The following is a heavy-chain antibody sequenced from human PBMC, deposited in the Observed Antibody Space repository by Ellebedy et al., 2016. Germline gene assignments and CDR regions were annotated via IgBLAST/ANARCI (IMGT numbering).Heavy chain of an antibody. CDR1: GFTFGDYA. Sequence: GGSLRLSCTASGFTFGDYAMSWFRQAPGKGLEWVGFIRSKAYGGTTEYAASVKGRFTISRDDSKTIAYLQMNSLKTEDTAVYYCTRMLWLLSVWFDPWGQGTLVTVSS. CDR3: TRMLWLLSVWFDP. D-gene: IGHD5-18*01. V-gene: IGHV3-49*03. CDR2: IRSKAYGGTT. J-gene: IGHJ5*02.